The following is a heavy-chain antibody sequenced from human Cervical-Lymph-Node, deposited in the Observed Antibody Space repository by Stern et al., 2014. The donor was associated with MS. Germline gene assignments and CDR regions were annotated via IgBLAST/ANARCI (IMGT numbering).Heavy chain of an antibody. J-gene: IGHJ6*02. Sequence: QVQLVQSGAEVKKPGASVKVSCKASGYTFTNYGITWVRQAPGEGLEWMGWISTYHGHTNYAQKLQGRVTMTTDTSTSPPYMGLRSLRSDDTALYFCARGNPPVTTRGMDVWGQGTTVTVSS. CDR3: ARGNPPVTTRGMDV. CDR1: GYTFTNYG. CDR2: ISTYHGHT. D-gene: IGHD4-17*01. V-gene: IGHV1-18*01.